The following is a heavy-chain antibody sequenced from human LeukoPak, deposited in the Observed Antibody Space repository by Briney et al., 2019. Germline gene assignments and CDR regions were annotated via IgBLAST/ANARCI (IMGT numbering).Heavy chain of an antibody. D-gene: IGHD5-18*01. J-gene: IGHJ4*02. CDR3: ARTLTSTAMVKDPLLSPRTALDY. CDR1: GFTFSSYW. Sequence: QPGGSLRLSCAASGFTFSSYWMHWVRQAPGKGLVWVSRVNSDGSSTSYADSVKGRFTISRDNAKNTLYLQMNSLRAEDTAVYYCARTLTSTAMVKDPLLSPRTALDYWGQGTLVTVSS. V-gene: IGHV3-74*01. CDR2: VNSDGSST.